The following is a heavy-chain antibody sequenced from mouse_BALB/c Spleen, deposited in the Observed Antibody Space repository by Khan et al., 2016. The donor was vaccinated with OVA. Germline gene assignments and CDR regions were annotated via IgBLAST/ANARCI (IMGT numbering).Heavy chain of an antibody. D-gene: IGHD2-14*01. CDR2: ISYSGST. CDR3: AGTRCDYRYCCFDY. Sequence: EVQLQESGPGLVKPSQSLSLTCTVTAYSITSDYAWTWIRQFPGNKLEWLGYISYSGSTSYNPSLKSRISITRDTSKNQFFLQLISVTTEDTATYYCAGTRCDYRYCCFDYWDQGTTLTVSS. J-gene: IGHJ2*01. V-gene: IGHV3-2*02. CDR1: AYSITSDYA.